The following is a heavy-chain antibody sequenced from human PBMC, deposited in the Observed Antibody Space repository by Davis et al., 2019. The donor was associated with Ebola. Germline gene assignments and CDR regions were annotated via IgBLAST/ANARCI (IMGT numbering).Heavy chain of an antibody. CDR3: SGSYRGFDY. Sequence: GESLKISCAASGFTFSGSAMHWVRQASGKGLEWVGRIRSKANSYAIAYAASVKGKFTISRDDSKNTAYLQMNSLKTEDTAVYYCSGSYRGFDYWGQGTLVTVSS. CDR2: IRSKANSYAI. CDR1: GFTFSGSA. V-gene: IGHV3-73*01. J-gene: IGHJ4*02. D-gene: IGHD1-26*01.